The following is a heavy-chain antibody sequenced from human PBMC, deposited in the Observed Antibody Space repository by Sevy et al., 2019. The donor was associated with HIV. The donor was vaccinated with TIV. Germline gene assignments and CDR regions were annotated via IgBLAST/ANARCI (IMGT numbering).Heavy chain of an antibody. CDR1: GFTFSSYA. CDR2: ISGSGGST. Sequence: GGSVRLSCAASGFTFSSYAMSWVRQAPGKGLEWVSAISGSGGSTYYADSVKGRFTISRDNSKNTLYLQMNSLRAEDTAVYYCAKDRGGYSSGFDYWGQGTLVTVSS. V-gene: IGHV3-23*01. D-gene: IGHD6-25*01. CDR3: AKDRGGYSSGFDY. J-gene: IGHJ4*02.